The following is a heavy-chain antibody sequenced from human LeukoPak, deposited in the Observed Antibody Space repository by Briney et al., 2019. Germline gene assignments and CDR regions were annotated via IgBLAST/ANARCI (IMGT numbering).Heavy chain of an antibody. CDR3: VTHYKWDLLVHAFDF. CDR1: GIPFKKYG. Sequence: GGSLRLSCAVSGIPFKKYGMHWVRQAPGKGLEWVATIWHDGSPTMYADSAKGRFTISRDDSKNMLYLQMNSLRAEDTAEYYCVTHYKWDLLVHAFDFWGQGTRATVSS. V-gene: IGHV3-33*01. D-gene: IGHD1-26*01. J-gene: IGHJ3*01. CDR2: IWHDGSPT.